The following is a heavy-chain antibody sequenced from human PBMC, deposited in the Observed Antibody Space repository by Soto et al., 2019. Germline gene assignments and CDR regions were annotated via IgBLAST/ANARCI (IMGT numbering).Heavy chain of an antibody. CDR3: AKDPRYHWKYGYLDA. D-gene: IGHD1-7*01. CDR1: GFTFSSYG. Sequence: QVELVESGGGVVQPGRSLRLSCAASGFTFSSYGMHWVRQAPGKGLAWVTFISYDGSHKYYADSVKGRFTISRDNSKNTRDLQMDSMRAEDTAVYYCAKDPRYHWKYGYLDAWGKGTLVTVSS. V-gene: IGHV3-30*18. J-gene: IGHJ4*02. CDR2: ISYDGSHK.